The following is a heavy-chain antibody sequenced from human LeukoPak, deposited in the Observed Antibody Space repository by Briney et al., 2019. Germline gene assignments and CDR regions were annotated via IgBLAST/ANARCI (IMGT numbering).Heavy chain of an antibody. CDR3: AELGITMIGGV. D-gene: IGHD3-10*02. J-gene: IGHJ6*04. CDR2: INQDGGEE. CDR1: GFTFTTYY. Sequence: GGSLRLSCAASGFTFTTYYMSWVRQAPGKGLEWVANINQDGGEENYVDSVKGRFTISRDNAKNSLYLQMNSLRAEDTAVYYCAELGITMIGGVWGKGTTVTISS. V-gene: IGHV3-7*01.